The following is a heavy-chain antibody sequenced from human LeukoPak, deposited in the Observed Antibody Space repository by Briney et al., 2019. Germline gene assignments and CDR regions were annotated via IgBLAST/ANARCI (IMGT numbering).Heavy chain of an antibody. CDR1: GGTFSSYT. CDR2: IIPILGIA. CDR3: ARGPAYYDFWSGFFAY. J-gene: IGHJ4*02. V-gene: IGHV1-69*02. Sequence: SVKVSCKASGGTFSSYTISWVRQAPGQGLEWMGRIIPILGIANYTQKFQGRVTITADKSTSTAYMELSSLRSEDTAVYYCARGPAYYDFWSGFFAYWGQGTLVTVSS. D-gene: IGHD3-3*01.